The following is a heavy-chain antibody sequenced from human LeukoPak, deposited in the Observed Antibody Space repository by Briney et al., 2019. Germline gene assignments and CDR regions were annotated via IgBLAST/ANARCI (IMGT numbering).Heavy chain of an antibody. CDR3: ARVFSFGDYIWGSYRYYFDY. D-gene: IGHD3-16*02. V-gene: IGHV1-18*01. CDR2: ISTYNANT. J-gene: IGHJ4*02. CDR1: GYTFTSFG. Sequence: ASVKVSCKASGYTFTSFGISWVRQAPGQGLEWMGWISTYNANTNYAQKLQGRVTMTTDPSTSTSYMELRSLRSDDTAVYFCARVFSFGDYIWGSYRYYFDYWGQGTLVTVSS.